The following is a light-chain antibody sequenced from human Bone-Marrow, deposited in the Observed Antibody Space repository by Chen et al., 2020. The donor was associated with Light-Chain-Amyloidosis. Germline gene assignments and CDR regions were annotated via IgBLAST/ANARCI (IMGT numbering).Light chain of an antibody. CDR3: RSYGTSVRM. J-gene: IGLJ3*02. CDR1: NGSNAGNY. CDR2: EDN. V-gene: IGLV6-57*01. Sequence: FMLTQPRAASVAPGKTVTILCTRRNGSNAGNYAQWFQQRRSRSPTTVIFEDNLGPPGVPDRFSGSIDPSSNSASLSISGLQPEYEADCYCRSYGTSVRMFGGGTRLTVL.